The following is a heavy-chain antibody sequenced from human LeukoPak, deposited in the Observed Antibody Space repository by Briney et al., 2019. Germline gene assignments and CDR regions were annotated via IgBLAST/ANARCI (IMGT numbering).Heavy chain of an antibody. Sequence: GGSLRLSCAASRFTFSSYSMNWVRQAPGKGLEWVSSISSSGSYIYYADSVKGRFTISRDNAKNSLYLQMNSLRAEDTAVYYCAREREGPYGYLDYWGQGTLVTVSS. J-gene: IGHJ4*02. CDR2: ISSSGSYI. V-gene: IGHV3-21*01. D-gene: IGHD4-17*01. CDR1: RFTFSSYS. CDR3: AREREGPYGYLDY.